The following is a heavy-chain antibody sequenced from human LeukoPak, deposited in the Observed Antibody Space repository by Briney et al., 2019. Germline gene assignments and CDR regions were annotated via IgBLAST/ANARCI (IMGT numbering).Heavy chain of an antibody. D-gene: IGHD5-18*01. CDR3: ARSRLGYRYWFDP. V-gene: IGHV4-39*07. CDR2: IYYSGTT. CDR1: GGSISSGYYY. J-gene: IGHJ5*02. Sequence: SETLSLTCTVSGGSISSGYYYWGWFRQPPGKGLEWIGSIYYSGTTHYNPSLKSRLTISLDTSKNQFFLTLTSVTAADTAVYYCARSRLGYRYWFDPWGQGTLVTVSS.